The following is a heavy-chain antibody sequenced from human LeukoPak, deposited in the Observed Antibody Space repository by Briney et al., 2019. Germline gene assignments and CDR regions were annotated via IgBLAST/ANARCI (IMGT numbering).Heavy chain of an antibody. V-gene: IGHV3-7*01. J-gene: IGHJ4*02. CDR1: GFTFSSYW. CDR2: IKQDGSEK. Sequence: GGSLRLSCAASGFTFSSYWMSWVRQAPGKGLEWVANIKQDGSEKYYVDSVKGRFTISRDNAKNSLYLQMNSLRAEDTAVYYCARGMAYSGYDPFDYWGQGTLVTVSS. CDR3: ARGMAYSGYDPFDY. D-gene: IGHD5-12*01.